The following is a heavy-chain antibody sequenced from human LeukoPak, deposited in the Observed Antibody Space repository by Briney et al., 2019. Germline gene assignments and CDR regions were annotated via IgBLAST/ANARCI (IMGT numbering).Heavy chain of an antibody. J-gene: IGHJ4*02. CDR2: IKGDGSEK. CDR1: GFIFSTYW. Sequence: PGGSLRLSCAASGFIFSTYWMTWVRQAPGKGLEWVGNIKGDGSEKYYADSVKGRFIISRDNAKNSLFLQMNSLRAEDTAVYYCARVPNCGGDCLPHYWGQGTLVTVSS. D-gene: IGHD2-21*02. V-gene: IGHV3-7*01. CDR3: ARVPNCGGDCLPHY.